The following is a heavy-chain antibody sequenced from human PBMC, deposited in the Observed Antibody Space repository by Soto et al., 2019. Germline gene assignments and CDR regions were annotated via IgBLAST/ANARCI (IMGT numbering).Heavy chain of an antibody. CDR3: ARDQEAVLWFGAAEFDY. J-gene: IGHJ4*02. D-gene: IGHD3-10*01. V-gene: IGHV1-18*01. CDR1: GYTFTSYG. Sequence: QVQLLQSGAEVKKPGASVKVSCKASGYTFTSYGISWVRQAPGQGLEWMGWISAYNGNTNYAQKLQGRVTMTTDTSTSTAYMELRSLRSDDTAVYYCARDQEAVLWFGAAEFDYWGQGTLVTVSS. CDR2: ISAYNGNT.